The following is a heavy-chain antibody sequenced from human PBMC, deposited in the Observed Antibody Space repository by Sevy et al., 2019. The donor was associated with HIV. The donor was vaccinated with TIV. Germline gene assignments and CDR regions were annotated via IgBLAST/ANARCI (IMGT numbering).Heavy chain of an antibody. CDR3: ARADLDSSTFFYYYGMDV. CDR1: GYTFSGYD. V-gene: IGHV1-8*02. J-gene: IGHJ6*02. CDR2: MNPDSGRR. D-gene: IGHD6-13*01. Sequence: ASVKVSCKASGYTFSGYDINWVRQATGQGLEWMGWMNPDSGRRGYAPKFQGRVTMTTNTSIHTAYMELRRLRSDASAFYYCARADLDSSTFFYYYGMDVWGQWTTVTVSS.